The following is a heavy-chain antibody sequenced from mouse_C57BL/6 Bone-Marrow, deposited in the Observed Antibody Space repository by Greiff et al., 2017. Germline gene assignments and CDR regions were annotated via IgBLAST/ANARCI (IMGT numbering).Heavy chain of an antibody. J-gene: IGHJ4*01. D-gene: IGHD1-1*01. CDR3: ERCDYYDSSYNYAIDY. CDR2: IHPNSGST. V-gene: IGHV1-64*01. CDR1: GYTFTSYW. Sequence: QVQLQQPGAELVKPGASVKLSCKASGYTFTSYWMHWVKQRPGQGLEWIGMIHPNSGSTNYNEKFKSKATLTVDKSSSTAYMQLSSLTSEDSAVYYCERCDYYDSSYNYAIDYWGQGTSVTVSS.